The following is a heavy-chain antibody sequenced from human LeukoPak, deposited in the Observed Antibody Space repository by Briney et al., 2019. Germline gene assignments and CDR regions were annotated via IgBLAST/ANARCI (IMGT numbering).Heavy chain of an antibody. CDR3: AALVVRTRHFYYYYMDV. D-gene: IGHD2-15*01. Sequence: PSETLSLTCAVYGGSFSGYYWSWIRQPPGKGLEWIGEINHSGSTNYNPSLKSRVTISVDTSKNQFSLKLSSVTAADTAVYYCAALVVRTRHFYYYYMDVWGKGTTVTVSS. CDR1: GGSFSGYY. V-gene: IGHV4-34*01. CDR2: INHSGST. J-gene: IGHJ6*03.